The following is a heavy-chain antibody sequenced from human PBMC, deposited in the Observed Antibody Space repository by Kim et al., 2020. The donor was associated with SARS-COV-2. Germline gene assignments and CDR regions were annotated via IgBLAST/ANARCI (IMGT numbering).Heavy chain of an antibody. D-gene: IGHD4-17*01. CDR2: ISGGGGST. Sequence: GGSLRLSCAASGFTFSNYAMSWVRQAPGKGLEWVSAISGGGGSTYYEDSVKGRFTISRDNSKNTLYLQMNSLRAEDTAVYYCAKDVLNGYYYGMDVWGQGTPVTVSS. CDR1: GFTFSNYA. CDR3: AKDVLNGYYYGMDV. V-gene: IGHV3-23*01. J-gene: IGHJ6*02.